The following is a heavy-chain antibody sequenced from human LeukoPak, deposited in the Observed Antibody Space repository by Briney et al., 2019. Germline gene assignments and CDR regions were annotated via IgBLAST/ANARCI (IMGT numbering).Heavy chain of an antibody. CDR3: AKVRGAFYDSSGYYFDY. CDR1: GFTFSSYA. CDR2: ISGSGGST. V-gene: IGHV3-23*01. Sequence: GGSLRPSCAASGFTFSSYAMSWVRQAPGKGLEWVSAISGSGGSTYYADSVKGRFTISRDNSKNTLYLQMNSLRAEDTAVYYCAKVRGAFYDSSGYYFDYWGQGTLVTVSS. D-gene: IGHD3-22*01. J-gene: IGHJ4*02.